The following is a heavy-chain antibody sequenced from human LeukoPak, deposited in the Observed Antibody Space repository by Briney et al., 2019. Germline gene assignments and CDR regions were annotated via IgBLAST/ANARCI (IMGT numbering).Heavy chain of an antibody. J-gene: IGHJ5*02. V-gene: IGHV4-31*03. D-gene: IGHD6-25*01. CDR2: IYYSGST. Sequence: SETLSLTCTVSGGSISSGGYYWSWIRQHPGKGLEWIGYIYYSGSTYYNPSLKSRVTISVDTSKNQFSLKLSSVTAADTAVYYCARGWSGRACWFDPWGQGTLVTVSS. CDR1: GGSISSGGYY. CDR3: ARGWSGRACWFDP.